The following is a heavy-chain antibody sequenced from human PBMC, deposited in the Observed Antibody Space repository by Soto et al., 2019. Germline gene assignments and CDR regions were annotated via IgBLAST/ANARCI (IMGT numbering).Heavy chain of an antibody. CDR1: GGPIRRRGYY. CDR3: ASSGAREGDWFDP. Sequence: QVQLQESGPRLVQPSQTLSLTCTVSGGPIRRRGYYWSWIRQHPGQGLEWIGCVYYSGITDYNPSLKSRVTISADTSKTQFSLNLRSVTAADTAVYYCASSGAREGDWFDPWGQGTLVTVSS. J-gene: IGHJ5*02. V-gene: IGHV4-31*03. D-gene: IGHD3-16*01. CDR2: VYYSGIT.